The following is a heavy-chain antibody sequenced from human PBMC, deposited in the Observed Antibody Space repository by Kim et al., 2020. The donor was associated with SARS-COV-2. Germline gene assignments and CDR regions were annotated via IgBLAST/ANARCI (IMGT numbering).Heavy chain of an antibody. CDR3: ARDQTSYSSSWYRY. V-gene: IGHV3-7*01. J-gene: IGHJ4*02. D-gene: IGHD6-13*01. Sequence: VDSVKGRFTISRDNAKNSLYLQMNSLRAEDTAVYYCARDQTSYSSSWYRYWGQGTLVTVSS.